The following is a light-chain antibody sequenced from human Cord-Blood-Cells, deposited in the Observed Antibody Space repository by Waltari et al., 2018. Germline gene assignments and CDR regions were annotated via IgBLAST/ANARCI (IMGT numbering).Light chain of an antibody. CDR3: SSYTSSSTVV. V-gene: IGLV2-14*01. CDR1: SSDVGGYNY. J-gene: IGLJ2*01. Sequence: QSALTQPASVSGSPGQSITISCTGPSSDVGGYNYVSWYQQHPGKAPKLMIYEVSNQPSGVSNRFSGSKSGNTASLTISGLQAEDEADYYCSSYTSSSTVVFGGGTKLTVL. CDR2: EVS.